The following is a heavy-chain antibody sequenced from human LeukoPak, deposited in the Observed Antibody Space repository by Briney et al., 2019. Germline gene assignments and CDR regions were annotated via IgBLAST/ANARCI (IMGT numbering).Heavy chain of an antibody. D-gene: IGHD1-26*01. CDR2: ISYDGSNK. CDR1: GFNFSSYA. Sequence: GGSLRLSCAASGFNFSSYAMHWVRQAPGKGLEWVAVISYDGSNKYYADPEKGRFTISRDNSKNTLYMQMNSLRAEDTAVYYCARFLPRGVGAFDIWGQGTMVTVSS. V-gene: IGHV3-30*01. CDR3: ARFLPRGVGAFDI. J-gene: IGHJ3*02.